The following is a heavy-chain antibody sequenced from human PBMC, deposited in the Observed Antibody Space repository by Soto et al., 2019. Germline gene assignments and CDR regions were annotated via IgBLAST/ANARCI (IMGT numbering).Heavy chain of an antibody. V-gene: IGHV3-15*01. CDR2: IKSKTDGGTT. Sequence: GSLRLSCAASGFTFSNAWMSWVRQAPGKGLEWVGRIKSKTDGGTTDYAAPVKGRFTISRDDSKNTLYLQMNSLKTEDTAVYYCTTDRGSGSYWLSYYFDYWGQGTLVTVSS. J-gene: IGHJ4*02. CDR1: GFTFSNAW. D-gene: IGHD1-26*01. CDR3: TTDRGSGSYWLSYYFDY.